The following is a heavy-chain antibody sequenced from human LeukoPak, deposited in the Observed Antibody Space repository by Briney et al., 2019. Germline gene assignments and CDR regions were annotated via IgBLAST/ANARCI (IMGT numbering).Heavy chain of an antibody. CDR2: IYYSGST. CDR3: ARVAVAAAFDI. J-gene: IGHJ3*02. Sequence: SETLSLTCTVSGGSISSYYWSWIRQPPGKGLEWIGYIYYSGSTNYNPSLKSRVTISVDTSKNQFSLKLSSVTAADTAVYYCARVAVAAAFDIWGQGTMVTVSS. D-gene: IGHD6-19*01. CDR1: GGSISSYY. V-gene: IGHV4-59*08.